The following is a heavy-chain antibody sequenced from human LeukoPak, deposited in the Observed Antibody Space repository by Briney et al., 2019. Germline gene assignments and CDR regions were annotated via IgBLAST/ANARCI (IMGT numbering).Heavy chain of an antibody. CDR2: ISSSSSYI. CDR1: GFTFSSYS. V-gene: IGHV3-21*01. J-gene: IGHJ4*02. D-gene: IGHD2-2*01. CDR3: AREVVVPAAYFDY. Sequence: GGSLRLSCAASGFTFSSYSMNWVRQAPGKGLEWVSSISSSSSYIYYADSVKGRFTISRDNAKNSLYLQMNSLRAEDTAVYYCAREVVVPAAYFDYWGQGTLVTVYS.